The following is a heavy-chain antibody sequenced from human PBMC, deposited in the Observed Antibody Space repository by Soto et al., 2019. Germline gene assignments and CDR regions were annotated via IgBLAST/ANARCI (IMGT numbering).Heavy chain of an antibody. Sequence: QVQLQESGPGLVKPSETLSLTCTVSGGSISSYYWSWIRQPPGKRLEWIGYIYYSGSTNYNPSLKSRVTISVDTSKNQFSLKLSSVTAADTAVYYCAREYTIFGVVTLDYWGQGTLVTVSS. D-gene: IGHD3-3*01. CDR1: GGSISSYY. J-gene: IGHJ4*02. V-gene: IGHV4-59*01. CDR3: AREYTIFGVVTLDY. CDR2: IYYSGST.